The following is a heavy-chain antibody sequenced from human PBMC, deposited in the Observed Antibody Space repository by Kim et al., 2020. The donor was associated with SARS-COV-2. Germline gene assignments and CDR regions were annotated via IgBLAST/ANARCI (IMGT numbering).Heavy chain of an antibody. CDR3: ARDREDGWNWFDP. V-gene: IGHV3-11*01. D-gene: IGHD1-26*01. CDR1: GFTFSDYY. J-gene: IGHJ5*02. Sequence: GGSLRLSCAASGFTFSDYYMSWIRQAPGKGLEWVSYISSSGSTIYYADSVKGRFTISRDNAKNSLYLQMNSLRAEDTAVYYCARDREDGWNWFDPWGQGTLVTVSS. CDR2: ISSSGSTI.